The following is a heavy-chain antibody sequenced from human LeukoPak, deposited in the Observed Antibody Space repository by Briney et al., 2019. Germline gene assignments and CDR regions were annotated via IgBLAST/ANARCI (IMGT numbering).Heavy chain of an antibody. CDR3: ARGYSSSWYEHFQH. D-gene: IGHD6-13*01. Sequence: GGSLRLSCAASGFTFSSYSMNWVRQAPGKGLEWVSSISSSSSFIYYADSVKGRFTISRDNAKNSLYPQMNSLRAEDTAVYYCARGYSSSWYEHFQHWGQGTLVTVSS. J-gene: IGHJ1*01. CDR1: GFTFSSYS. V-gene: IGHV3-21*01. CDR2: ISSSSSFI.